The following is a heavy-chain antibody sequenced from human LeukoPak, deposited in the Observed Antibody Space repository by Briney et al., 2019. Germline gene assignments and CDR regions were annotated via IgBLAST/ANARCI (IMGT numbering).Heavy chain of an antibody. Sequence: GGSLRLSCVASRFTFNKYYMSWVRQPPGKWLEWVSYISSGGNTIYYTDSVKGRFTLSRDNAKKSLYLQMNSLRAEDTAIYYCAGMVRGVGYYFDYWGQGTLVTVSS. CDR2: ISSGGNTI. CDR1: RFTFNKYY. D-gene: IGHD3-10*01. CDR3: AGMVRGVGYYFDY. J-gene: IGHJ4*02. V-gene: IGHV3-11*01.